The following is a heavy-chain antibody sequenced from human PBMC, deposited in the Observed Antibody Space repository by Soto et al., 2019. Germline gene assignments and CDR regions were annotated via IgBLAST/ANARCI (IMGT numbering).Heavy chain of an antibody. Sequence: ASVKVSCKAAGYTFTSYFMQCVRQAPGQGLEWMGIINPSGGSTSYAQKFQSRVTMTRDTSTSTVYMELSSLRSEDTAVYYCARSPPHTAMVKGFPDYWGQGTLVTVSS. CDR1: GYTFTSYF. CDR2: INPSGGST. D-gene: IGHD5-18*01. V-gene: IGHV1-46*01. J-gene: IGHJ4*02. CDR3: ARSPPHTAMVKGFPDY.